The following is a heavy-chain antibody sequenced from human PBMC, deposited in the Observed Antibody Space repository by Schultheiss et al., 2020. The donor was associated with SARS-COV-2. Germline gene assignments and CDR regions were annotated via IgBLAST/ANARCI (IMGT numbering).Heavy chain of an antibody. J-gene: IGHJ4*02. V-gene: IGHV1-69*13. D-gene: IGHD5-18*01. CDR3: ASGDTAMVGLFDY. CDR2: VIPMFGTS. CDR1: GGTFSSYA. Sequence: SVKVSCKASGGTFSSYAISWVRQAPGQGLEWMGAVIPMFGTSVGAQKFQGRITITADESTSTAYMELSSLRSEDTAVYYCASGDTAMVGLFDYWGQGTLVTVSS.